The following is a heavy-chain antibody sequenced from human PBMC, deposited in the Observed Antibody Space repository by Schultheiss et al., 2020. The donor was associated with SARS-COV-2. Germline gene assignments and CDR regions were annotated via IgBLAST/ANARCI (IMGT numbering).Heavy chain of an antibody. CDR3: ARGLTYYDFWSGYSLFDY. D-gene: IGHD3-3*01. CDR2: ISYDGSNK. Sequence: GGSLRLSCAASGFTFSSYPVHWVRQAPGKGLEWVAVISYDGSNKYYADSVKGRFTISRDNSKNTLYLQMNSLRAEDTAVYYCARGLTYYDFWSGYSLFDYWGQGTLVTVSS. V-gene: IGHV3-30*04. J-gene: IGHJ4*02. CDR1: GFTFSSYP.